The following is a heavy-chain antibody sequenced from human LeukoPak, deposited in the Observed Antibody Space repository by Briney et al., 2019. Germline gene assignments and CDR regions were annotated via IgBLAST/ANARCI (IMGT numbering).Heavy chain of an antibody. J-gene: IGHJ6*02. CDR2: ISGSGGGT. Sequence: GGSLRLSCAASGFTFSSYAMSWVRQAPGKGLEWVSAISGSGGGTYYADSVKGRFTISRDNSKNTLYLQMNSLRAEDTAAYYCAKDFSAPLRFLEWLSSYYYYYGMDVWGQGTTVTVSS. CDR3: AKDFSAPLRFLEWLSSYYYYYGMDV. CDR1: GFTFSSYA. D-gene: IGHD3-3*01. V-gene: IGHV3-23*01.